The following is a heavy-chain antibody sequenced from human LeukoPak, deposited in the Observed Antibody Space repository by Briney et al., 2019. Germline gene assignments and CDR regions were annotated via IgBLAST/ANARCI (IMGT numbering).Heavy chain of an antibody. Sequence: GGSLRLSCAASGFTFSSYGMHWVRQAPGKGLEWVAFIRYDGSKKYYPDSVRGRFTISGDNSKNKLYVQMKTWRAEDTALYYCAKDHGEATGYFDYWGEGTLVTVSS. D-gene: IGHD1-26*01. V-gene: IGHV3-30*02. CDR1: GFTFSSYG. CDR2: IRYDGSKK. J-gene: IGHJ4*02. CDR3: AKDHGEATGYFDY.